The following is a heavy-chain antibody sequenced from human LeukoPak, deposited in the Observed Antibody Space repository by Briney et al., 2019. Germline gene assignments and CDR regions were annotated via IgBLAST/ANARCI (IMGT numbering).Heavy chain of an antibody. J-gene: IGHJ6*02. CDR3: ARDCGDSSGSCDGMDV. V-gene: IGHV3-73*01. D-gene: IGHD6-19*01. Sequence: GGSLRLSCAASGFTFSSYGMHWVRQASGKGLEWVGRMRTKANNYPTAHAASVKGRFTISRDDSKNTAYLQMNSLRAEDTAVYYCARDCGDSSGSCDGMDVWGQGTTVTVSS. CDR2: MRTKANNYPT. CDR1: GFTFSSYG.